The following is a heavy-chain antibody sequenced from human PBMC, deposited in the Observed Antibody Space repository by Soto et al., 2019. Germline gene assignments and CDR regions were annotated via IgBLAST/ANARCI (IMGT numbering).Heavy chain of an antibody. CDR1: GFTFSSYA. Sequence: GESLKISCAASGFTFSSYAMSWVRQAPGKGLEWVSAISGSGGSTYYADSVKGRFTISRDNSKNTLYLQMNSLRAEDTAVYYCAKVGAVTRVDYWGQGTLVTVSS. D-gene: IGHD4-17*01. CDR3: AKVGAVTRVDY. V-gene: IGHV3-23*01. J-gene: IGHJ4*02. CDR2: ISGSGGST.